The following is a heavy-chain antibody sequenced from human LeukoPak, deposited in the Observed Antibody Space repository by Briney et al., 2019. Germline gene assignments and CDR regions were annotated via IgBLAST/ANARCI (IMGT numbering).Heavy chain of an antibody. CDR1: GDTFSSYA. CDR2: IIPNFGTV. J-gene: IGHJ5*02. CDR3: ARSEQLVFPWFDP. Sequence: ASVKVSCKASGDTFSSYAISWVRQAPGQGLEWMGGIIPNFGTVNYAQKFQGRVTITADKSTTTAYMELSSLRSEDTAVFYCARSEQLVFPWFDPWGQGTLVTVSS. V-gene: IGHV1-69*06. D-gene: IGHD6-6*01.